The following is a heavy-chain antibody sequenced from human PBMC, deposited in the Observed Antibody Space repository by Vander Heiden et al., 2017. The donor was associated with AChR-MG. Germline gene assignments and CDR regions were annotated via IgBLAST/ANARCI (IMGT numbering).Heavy chain of an antibody. CDR1: GFSLSNARMG. CDR2: IFSNDEK. J-gene: IGHJ4*02. CDR3: ARIEEGDYVWGSYSYYFDY. V-gene: IGHV2-26*01. D-gene: IGHD3-16*01. Sequence: QVTLKESGPVLVKPTETLTLTCTVSGFSLSNARMGVSWIRQPPGKALEWLAHIFSNDEKSYSTSLKSRLTISKDTSKSQVVLTMTNMDPVDTATYYCARIEEGDYVWGSYSYYFDYWGQGTLVTVSS.